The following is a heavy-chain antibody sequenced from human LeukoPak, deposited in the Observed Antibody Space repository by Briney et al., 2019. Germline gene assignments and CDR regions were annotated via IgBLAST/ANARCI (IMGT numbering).Heavy chain of an antibody. CDR2: IIAYNGNT. CDR3: ARGGTYYYDSSGYYEALDY. Sequence: ASLKVSCKASGYTFTSYGISWVRQSPGQRLEWMGWIIAYNGNTNYAQKRQCRVTMTTETSTRTAYMELRSLRSADTAVYYCARGGTYYYDSSGYYEALDYWGQGTLVTVSS. J-gene: IGHJ4*02. CDR1: GYTFTSYG. V-gene: IGHV1-18*01. D-gene: IGHD3-22*01.